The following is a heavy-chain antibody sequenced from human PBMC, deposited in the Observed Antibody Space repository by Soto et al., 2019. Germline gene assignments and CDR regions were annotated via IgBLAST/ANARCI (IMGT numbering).Heavy chain of an antibody. D-gene: IGHD1-26*01. Sequence: GGSLRLSCAASGFTFSSYWMHWVRQAPGKGLVWVSRINTDGGTTTYAESVKGRFTISRDNARKTVYLQMNSLRPEDTALYYCVRVGSGSYSWRDPWGQGTLVTVSS. V-gene: IGHV3-74*01. CDR2: INTDGGTT. CDR3: VRVGSGSYSWRDP. J-gene: IGHJ5*02. CDR1: GFTFSSYW.